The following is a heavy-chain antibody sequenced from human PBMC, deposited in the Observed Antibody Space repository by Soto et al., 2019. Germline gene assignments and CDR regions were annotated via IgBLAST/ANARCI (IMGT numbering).Heavy chain of an antibody. J-gene: IGHJ5*02. CDR1: GFTFSDFG. D-gene: IGHD3-16*01. Sequence: GESLKISCKASGFTFSDFGMHWVRQAPGKGLEWVSAIWYDGSYQYYADPVRGRFTTSRDNSNNTLFLQMNSLRVEDTAVYYCARDRLITYGAKIAPDHWGQGALVTVSS. V-gene: IGHV3-33*01. CDR2: IWYDGSYQ. CDR3: ARDRLITYGAKIAPDH.